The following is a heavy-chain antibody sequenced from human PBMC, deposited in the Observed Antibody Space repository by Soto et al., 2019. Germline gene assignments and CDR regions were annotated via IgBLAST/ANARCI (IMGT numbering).Heavy chain of an antibody. CDR3: ARDLYDTSGYYKIDY. CDR1: GFTFSSYE. J-gene: IGHJ4*02. Sequence: PGGSLRLSCAASGFTFSSYEMNWVRQAPGKGLEWVSYISSSGSTIYYADSVKGRFTISRDNAKNSLYLQMNSLRAEDTAVYYCARDLYDTSGYYKIDYWGQGTLVTVSS. D-gene: IGHD3-22*01. CDR2: ISSSGSTI. V-gene: IGHV3-48*03.